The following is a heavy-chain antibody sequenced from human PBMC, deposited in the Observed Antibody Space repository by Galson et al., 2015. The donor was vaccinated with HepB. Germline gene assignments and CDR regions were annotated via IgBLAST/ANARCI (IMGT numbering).Heavy chain of an antibody. D-gene: IGHD3-10*01. CDR3: AKAPQLPYYYGSGSPY. CDR2: IRYDGSNK. V-gene: IGHV3-30*02. J-gene: IGHJ4*02. Sequence: SLRLSCAATGFTFSSYGMHWVRQAPGKGLEWVAFIRYDGSNKYYADSVKGRFTISRDNSKNTLYLQMNSLRAEDTAVYYCAKAPQLPYYYGSGSPYWGQGTLVTVSS. CDR1: GFTFSSYG.